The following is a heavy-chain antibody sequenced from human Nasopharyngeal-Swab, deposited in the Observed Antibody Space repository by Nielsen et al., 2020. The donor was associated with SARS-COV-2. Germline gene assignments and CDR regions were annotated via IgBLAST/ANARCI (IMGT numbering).Heavy chain of an antibody. CDR3: ARAGAAAY. V-gene: IGHV3-9*01. J-gene: IGHJ4*02. D-gene: IGHD6-13*01. CDR2: ISWNSGSI. CDR1: GFTFDDYA. Sequence: SLKISCAASGFTFDDYAMHWVRQAPGKGLEWVSGISWNSGSIGYADSVKGRFTISRDNAKNSLYLQMNSLRAEDTALYYCARAGAAAYWGQGTLVTVSS.